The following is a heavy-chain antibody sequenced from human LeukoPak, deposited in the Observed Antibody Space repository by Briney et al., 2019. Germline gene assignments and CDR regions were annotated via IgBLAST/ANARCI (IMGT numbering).Heavy chain of an antibody. D-gene: IGHD2-15*01. V-gene: IGHV3-23*01. Sequence: GGSLRLSCAASGFTFSSYAMSWVRQAPGKGLEWVSAISGSGGSTYYADSVKGRFTISRDNSKNTLYLQMNSLRAEDTAVYYCAKRYCSGGSCYWFDYWGQGTTVTVSS. J-gene: IGHJ4*03. CDR1: GFTFSSYA. CDR2: ISGSGGST. CDR3: AKRYCSGGSCYWFDY.